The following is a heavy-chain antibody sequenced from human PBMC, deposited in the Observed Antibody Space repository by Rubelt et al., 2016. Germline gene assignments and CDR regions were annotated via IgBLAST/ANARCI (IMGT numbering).Heavy chain of an antibody. D-gene: IGHD1-26*01. J-gene: IGHJ4*02. CDR2: FDPEDGET. CDR3: ATFGGSYYSLWGFVY. CDR1: GYTLTELS. Sequence: QVQLVQSGAEVKKPGASVKVSCKVSGYTLTELSMHWVRQAPGKGLEWMGGFDPEDGETIYAQKFQGRVTMTADTSTDTAYMELSSLRSEDTAVYYCATFGGSYYSLWGFVYWGQGTLVTVSS. V-gene: IGHV1-24*01.